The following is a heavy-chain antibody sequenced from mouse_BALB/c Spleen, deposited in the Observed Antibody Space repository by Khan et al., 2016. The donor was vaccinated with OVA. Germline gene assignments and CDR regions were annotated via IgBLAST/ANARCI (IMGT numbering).Heavy chain of an antibody. V-gene: IGHV14-3*02. J-gene: IGHJ2*01. D-gene: IGHD1-1*01. CDR1: GFNIKDTY. CDR3: STYYYGSSMYFDY. Sequence: VQLQQSGAELVKPGASVKLSCTLSGFNIKDTYMHWVKQRPEQGLEWIGRIDPANGTTKYDQKFQGKATITADTSYNQAYLQLSSLTSEDTAVYYCSTYYYGSSMYFDYWGQGATLTVSS. CDR2: IDPANGTT.